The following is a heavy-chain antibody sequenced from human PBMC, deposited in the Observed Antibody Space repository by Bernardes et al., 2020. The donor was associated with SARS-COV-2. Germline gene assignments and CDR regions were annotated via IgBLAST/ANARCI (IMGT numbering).Heavy chain of an antibody. CDR3: AGEMTTVTTRRYYYYYGMDV. Sequence: QPPGKGLEWIGSIYYSGSTYYNPSLKSRVTISVDTSKNQFSLKLSSVTAADTAVYYCAGEMTTVTTRRYYYYYGMDVWGQGTTVTVSS. J-gene: IGHJ6*02. D-gene: IGHD4-4*01. CDR2: IYYSGST. V-gene: IGHV4-39*02.